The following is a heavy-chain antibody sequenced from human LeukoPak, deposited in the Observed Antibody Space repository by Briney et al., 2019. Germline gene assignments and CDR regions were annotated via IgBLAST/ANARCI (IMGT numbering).Heavy chain of an antibody. CDR3: ARESRKNTMIVVVITTAAFDI. Sequence: ASVKVSCKASGGTFSSYAISWVRQAPGQGLEWMGWINPNSGGTNYAQNFQGRVTMTRDTSISTAYMELSRLRSDDTAVYYCARESRKNTMIVVVITTAAFDIWGQGTMVTVSS. CDR2: INPNSGGT. J-gene: IGHJ3*02. V-gene: IGHV1-2*02. D-gene: IGHD3-22*01. CDR1: GGTFSSYA.